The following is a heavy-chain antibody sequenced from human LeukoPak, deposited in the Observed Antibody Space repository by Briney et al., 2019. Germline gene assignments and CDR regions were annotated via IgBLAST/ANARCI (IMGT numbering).Heavy chain of an antibody. J-gene: IGHJ4*02. CDR1: GFTFSSYA. V-gene: IGHV3-23*01. CDR2: ISSSGGST. Sequence: PGRSLRLSCAASGFTFSSYAMSWVRQAPGKGLEWVSAISSSGGSTYYADSVKGRFTISRDNSKNTLYLQMNSLRAEDTAVYYCAKVLGAASSGWLEVYRYWGQGTLVTVSS. CDR3: AKVLGAASSGWLEVYRY. D-gene: IGHD6-19*01.